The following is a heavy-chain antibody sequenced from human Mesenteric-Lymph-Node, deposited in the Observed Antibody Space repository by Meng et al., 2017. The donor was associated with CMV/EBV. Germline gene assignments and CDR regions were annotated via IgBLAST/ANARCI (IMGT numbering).Heavy chain of an antibody. CDR2: SRDKGDRFTT. Sequence: GGSLRLSCAGSGFTLSEHYMDWVRQAPGKGLEWLGRSRDKGDRFTTEYAASVKGRFIVSGDDSQNLLYLQMNSLKTEDTGVYYCVRASIPTRGPSLYGMDVWGQGTTVTVSS. CDR3: VRASIPTRGPSLYGMDV. V-gene: IGHV3-72*01. D-gene: IGHD1-1*01. J-gene: IGHJ6*02. CDR1: GFTLSEHY.